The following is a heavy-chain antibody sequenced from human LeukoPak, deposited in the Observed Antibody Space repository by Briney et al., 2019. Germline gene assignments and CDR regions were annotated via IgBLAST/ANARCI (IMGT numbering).Heavy chain of an antibody. CDR2: IRYDGSNK. Sequence: PGGSLRLSCAASGFTFSSYGMHWVRQAPGKGLEWVAFIRYDGSNKYYADSVKGRFTISRENSKNTLYLQMNSLRAEDTAVYYCAKGYSSSTNVDYWGQGTLVTVSS. D-gene: IGHD6-6*01. CDR1: GFTFSSYG. J-gene: IGHJ4*02. CDR3: AKGYSSSTNVDY. V-gene: IGHV3-30*02.